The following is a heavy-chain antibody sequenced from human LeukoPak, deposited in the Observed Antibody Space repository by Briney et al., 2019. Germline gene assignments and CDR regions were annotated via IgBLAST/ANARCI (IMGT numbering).Heavy chain of an antibody. CDR3: ARSIAAAGYLPYYYYYMDV. CDR2: ISSSGSTI. V-gene: IGHV3-11*01. D-gene: IGHD6-13*01. J-gene: IGHJ6*03. Sequence: IPGGSLRLSCAASGFTFSDYYMSWIRQAPGKGLEWVSYISSSGSTIYYADSVKGRFTISRDNAKNSLYLQMNSLRAEDTAVYYCARSIAAAGYLPYYYYYMDVWGKGTTVTVSS. CDR1: GFTFSDYY.